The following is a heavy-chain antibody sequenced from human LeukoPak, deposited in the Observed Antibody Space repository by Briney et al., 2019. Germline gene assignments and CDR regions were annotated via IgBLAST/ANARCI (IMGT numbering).Heavy chain of an antibody. CDR1: GFTFSSSA. D-gene: IGHD3-10*01. CDR2: ISGSGGST. J-gene: IGHJ4*02. V-gene: IGHV3-23*01. Sequence: PGGSLRLSCAASGFTFSSSAMSWVRQAPGKGLEWVSGISGSGGSTYYADSVKGRFTISRDNSKNTLYLQMNSLRAEDTAVYYCAKDLGSGSYHFDYWGQGTLVTVSS. CDR3: AKDLGSGSYHFDY.